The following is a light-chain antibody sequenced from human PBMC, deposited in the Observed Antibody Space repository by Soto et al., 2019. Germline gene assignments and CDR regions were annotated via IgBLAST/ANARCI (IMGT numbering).Light chain of an antibody. Sequence: QSALTQPPSASGSHGQSVTISCTGTSSDVGGYNYVSWYQQYPGRAPKLMIYEVSERPSGVPDRFSGSKSGSTASLTVSGLQAEDEADYYCTSYAGSITWVFGGGTKLTVL. CDR3: TSYAGSITWV. CDR2: EVS. V-gene: IGLV2-8*01. J-gene: IGLJ3*02. CDR1: SSDVGGYNY.